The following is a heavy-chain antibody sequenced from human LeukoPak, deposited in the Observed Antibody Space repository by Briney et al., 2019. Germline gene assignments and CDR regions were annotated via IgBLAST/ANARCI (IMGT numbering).Heavy chain of an antibody. CDR1: GFTFSSYW. CDR2: INSDGSST. J-gene: IGHJ4*02. V-gene: IGHV3-74*01. CDR3: ARVPPPSSTSFTFDY. D-gene: IGHD2-2*01. Sequence: GGSLRLSCAASGFTFSSYWMHWVRQAPGKGLVWVSRINSDGSSTSYADSVKGQFTISRDNAKNTLYLQMNSLRAEDTAVYYCARVPPPSSTSFTFDYWGQGTLVTVSS.